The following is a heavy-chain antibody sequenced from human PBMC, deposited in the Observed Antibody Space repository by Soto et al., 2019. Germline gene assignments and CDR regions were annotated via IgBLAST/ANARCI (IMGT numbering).Heavy chain of an antibody. V-gene: IGHV3-21*01. CDR1: GFTFSSYS. D-gene: IGHD3-10*01. CDR3: AREKVPIQRYNWFDP. J-gene: IGHJ5*02. Sequence: EVQLVESGGGLVKPGGSLRLSCAASGFTFSSYSMNWVRQAPGKGLEWVSSISSSSSYIYYADSVKGRFTISRDNAKNSLYMQMTSLRAEDTAVYYCAREKVPIQRYNWFDPWGQGTLVTVSS. CDR2: ISSSSSYI.